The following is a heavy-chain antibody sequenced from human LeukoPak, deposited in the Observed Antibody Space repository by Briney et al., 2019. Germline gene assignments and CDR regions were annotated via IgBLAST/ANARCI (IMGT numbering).Heavy chain of an antibody. CDR3: ARHGPRRDGYNYDY. Sequence: SETLSLTCTVSGGSISSSNWWNWVRQPPGKGLEWIGYIYYTGSTNYNYNPSLKSRVTISVDTSKNQFSLKLSSVTAADTAVYYCARHGPRRDGYNYDYWGPGTLVTVSS. J-gene: IGHJ4*02. CDR1: GGSISSSNW. D-gene: IGHD5-24*01. V-gene: IGHV4-4*02. CDR2: IYYTGSTNY.